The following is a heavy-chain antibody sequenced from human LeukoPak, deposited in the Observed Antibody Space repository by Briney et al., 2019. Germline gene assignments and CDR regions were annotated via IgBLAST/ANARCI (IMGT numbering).Heavy chain of an antibody. CDR2: IIPIFGTA. D-gene: IGHD2-15*01. J-gene: IGHJ3*02. CDR1: GGTFSSYA. CDR3: ARDGSAPTPDAFDI. Sequence: SVKVSCKASGGTFSSYAISWVRQAPGQGLEWMGGIIPIFGTANYAQKFKGRVTITTDESTSTAYMELSSLRSEDTAGYYWARDGSAPTPDAFDIWGQGTMVTVSS. V-gene: IGHV1-69*05.